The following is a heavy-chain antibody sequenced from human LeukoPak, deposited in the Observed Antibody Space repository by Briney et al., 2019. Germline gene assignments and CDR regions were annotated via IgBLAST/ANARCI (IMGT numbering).Heavy chain of an antibody. V-gene: IGHV3-23*01. J-gene: IGHJ4*02. CDR2: ISNNGGYT. CDR1: GFTFSSSA. CDR3: ATLRRYCRGYSRPGAYFDY. Sequence: GGSLRLSCGASGFTFSSSAMSWVRQAPGKGLEGVSAISNNGGYTDYADSGQGRFTISRDKSKGTLCLQMNSLRAEDTAVYYCATLRRYCRGYSRPGAYFDYWGQGTLVTVSS. D-gene: IGHD2-15*01.